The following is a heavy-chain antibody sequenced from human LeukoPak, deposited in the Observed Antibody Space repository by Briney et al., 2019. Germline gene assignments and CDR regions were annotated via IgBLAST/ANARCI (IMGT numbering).Heavy chain of an antibody. V-gene: IGHV3-11*01. Sequence: PGGSLRLSCAASGLTFSDYYTSWIRQAPGKGLEWVSYVSSSVSTIYYADSVKGRFTISRDNAKNSLYLQMNSLRAEDTAAYYCARIFGLSNYGMDVWGQGTTVTVSS. CDR1: GLTFSDYY. CDR2: VSSSVSTI. J-gene: IGHJ6*02. CDR3: ARIFGLSNYGMDV. D-gene: IGHD3-3*01.